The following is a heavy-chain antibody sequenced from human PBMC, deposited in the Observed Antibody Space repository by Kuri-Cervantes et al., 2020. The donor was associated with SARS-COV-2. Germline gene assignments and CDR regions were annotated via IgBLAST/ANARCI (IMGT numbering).Heavy chain of an antibody. D-gene: IGHD6-6*01. J-gene: IGHJ4*02. CDR3: ASHGAQQLVRY. CDR1: DDSISRGYY. CDR2: IYYSGST. V-gene: IGHV4-38-2*01. Sequence: SETLSLTCAVSDDSISRGYYWGWIRQSPGKGLEWIGSIYYSGSTYYNPSLKSRVTISVDTSKDQFSLKLSSVTAADTAVYYCASHGAQQLVRYWGQGTLVTVSS.